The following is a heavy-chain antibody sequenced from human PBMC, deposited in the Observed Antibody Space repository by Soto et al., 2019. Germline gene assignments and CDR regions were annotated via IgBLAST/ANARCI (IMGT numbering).Heavy chain of an antibody. CDR3: ARENYYDSSGYYNGKNYYYGMHV. J-gene: IGHJ6*02. D-gene: IGHD3-22*01. CDR1: GYTFTGYY. V-gene: IGHV1-2*04. Sequence: ASVKVSCKASGYTFTGYYMHWVRQAPGQGLEWMGWINPNSGGTNYAQKFQGWVTMTRDTSISTAYMELSRLRSDDTAVYYCARENYYDSSGYYNGKNYYYGMHVWGQGTTVTV. CDR2: INPNSGGT.